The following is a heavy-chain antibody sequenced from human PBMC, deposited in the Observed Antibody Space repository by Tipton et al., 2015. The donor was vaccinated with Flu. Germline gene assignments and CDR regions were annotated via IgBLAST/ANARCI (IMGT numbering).Heavy chain of an antibody. V-gene: IGHV4-30-2*01. CDR2: IYHSGST. D-gene: IGHD3-10*01. J-gene: IGHJ4*02. Sequence: LRLSCAVSGGSISSGGYSWSWIRQPPGKGLEWIGYIYHSGSTYYNPSLKSRVTISVDRSKNQFSLKLSSVTAADTAVYYCARGGLLWFGELSPGYFDYWGQGTLVTVSS. CDR3: ARGGLLWFGELSPGYFDY. CDR1: GGSISSGGYS.